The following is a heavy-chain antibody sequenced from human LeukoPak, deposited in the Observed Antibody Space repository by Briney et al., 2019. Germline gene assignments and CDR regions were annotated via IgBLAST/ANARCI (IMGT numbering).Heavy chain of an antibody. CDR3: ARNGYSYGYYMDV. J-gene: IGHJ6*03. Sequence: SETLSLTCTVSGGSISSYYWSWIRQPPGKGLEWIGEIYHSGSTNYNPSLKSRVTISVDKSKNQFSLKLSSVTAADTAVYYCARNGYSYGYYMDVWGKGTTVTVSS. D-gene: IGHD5-18*01. V-gene: IGHV4-59*12. CDR1: GGSISSYY. CDR2: IYHSGST.